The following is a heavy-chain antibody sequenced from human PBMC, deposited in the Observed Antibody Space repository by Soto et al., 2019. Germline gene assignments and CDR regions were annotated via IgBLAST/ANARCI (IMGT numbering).Heavy chain of an antibody. Sequence: EVQLVESGGGLVQPGGSLRLSCAASGFTFSSYAMHWVRQAPGKGLEYVSAISSNGGSTYYANSVKGRFTISRDNSKNTLYLQMGSLRAEDMAVYYCARGLHLGELSTPDAFDIWGQGTMVTVSS. V-gene: IGHV3-64*01. CDR3: ARGLHLGELSTPDAFDI. J-gene: IGHJ3*02. CDR2: ISSNGGST. CDR1: GFTFSSYA. D-gene: IGHD3-16*02.